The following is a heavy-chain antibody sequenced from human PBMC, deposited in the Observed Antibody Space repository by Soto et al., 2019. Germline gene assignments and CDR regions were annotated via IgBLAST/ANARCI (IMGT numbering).Heavy chain of an antibody. CDR3: ARQRTSVVTQAYFDV. J-gene: IGHJ4*02. V-gene: IGHV4-39*01. CDR1: GDSINSRSYY. CDR2: IYYSGRT. D-gene: IGHD2-21*02. Sequence: ETLAVACAVTGDSINSRSYYGGWIRQPPGKGLEWIGSIYYSGRTYNNPSLRSRVSMSIDTSKDQFSLKLKYVTAADTALYFCARQRTSVVTQAYFDVWGPGSLVTVYS.